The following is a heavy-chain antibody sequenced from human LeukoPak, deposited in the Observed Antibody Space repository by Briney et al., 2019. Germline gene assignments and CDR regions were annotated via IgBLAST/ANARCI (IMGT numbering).Heavy chain of an antibody. D-gene: IGHD3-22*01. V-gene: IGHV3-7*01. CDR2: IKQDGSEK. J-gene: IGHJ4*02. CDR1: GFTFSSYW. Sequence: GGSLRLSCAASGFTFSSYWMSWVRQAPGKGLEWVANIKQDGSEKYYVDSVKGRFTISRDNAKNSLYLQMYSLRAEDTAVYYCARDWSPYYYDSSGYQLDYWGQGTLVTVSS. CDR3: ARDWSPYYYDSSGYQLDY.